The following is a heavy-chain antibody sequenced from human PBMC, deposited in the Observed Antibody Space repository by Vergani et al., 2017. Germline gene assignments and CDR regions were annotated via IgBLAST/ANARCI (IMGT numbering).Heavy chain of an antibody. J-gene: IGHJ4*02. D-gene: IGHD6-13*01. CDR1: GGSISSGDYY. Sequence: QVQLQESGPGLVKPSQTLSLICNVSGGSISSGDYYWSWIRQPPGKGLEWIGFIFHGWSTSYNPSLKSRVAISADTSKNQFSLKMSSVTAADTAVYFCARDTLIAGVFDHWGQGALVTVSS. V-gene: IGHV4-30-4*08. CDR3: ARDTLIAGVFDH. CDR2: IFHGWST.